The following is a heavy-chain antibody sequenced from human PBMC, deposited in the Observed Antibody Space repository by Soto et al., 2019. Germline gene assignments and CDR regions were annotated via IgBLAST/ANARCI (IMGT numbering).Heavy chain of an antibody. CDR2: IDPSDSYT. Sequence: XESLRVCCKCSGYSCTSYWSTLVLQMPGKGLEWVGRIDPSDSYTNYSPSFQGHVTLSADKSISTAYLQWSTLKASDTAIYYCARNMSGEVYYYGMDVWGQGTTVTVSS. CDR3: ARNMSGEVYYYGMDV. D-gene: IGHD3-3*01. CDR1: GYSCTSYW. J-gene: IGHJ6*02. V-gene: IGHV5-10-1*01.